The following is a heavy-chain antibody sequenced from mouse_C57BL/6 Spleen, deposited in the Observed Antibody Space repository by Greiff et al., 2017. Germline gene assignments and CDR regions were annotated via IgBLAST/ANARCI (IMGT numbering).Heavy chain of an antibody. CDR1: GYTFTSYW. J-gene: IGHJ1*03. CDR3: AKEESIYYGNYGDV. Sequence: QVQLQQPGAELVKPGASVKLSCKASGYTFTSYWMHWVKQRPGQCLEWIGMFHPDSGSTNYNEKFKSKATLTVDKSSSTAYMTLSMMISEESAEDYWAKEESIYYGNYGDVWGKGTTVTVSS. D-gene: IGHD2-1*01. V-gene: IGHV1-64*01. CDR2: FHPDSGST.